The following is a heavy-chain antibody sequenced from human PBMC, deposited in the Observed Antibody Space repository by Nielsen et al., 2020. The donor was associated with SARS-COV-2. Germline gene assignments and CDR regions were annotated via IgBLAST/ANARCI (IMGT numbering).Heavy chain of an antibody. Sequence: ASVKVSCKASGYTFTSYYMHWVRQAPGQGLEWMGIINPSGGSTSYAQEFQGRVTMTRDTSTSTVYMELSSLRSEDTAVYYCARDRITPYYDFWSGYTQYYYYMDVWGKGTTVTVSS. V-gene: IGHV1-46*01. CDR2: INPSGGST. CDR1: GYTFTSYY. J-gene: IGHJ6*03. CDR3: ARDRITPYYDFWSGYTQYYYYMDV. D-gene: IGHD3-3*01.